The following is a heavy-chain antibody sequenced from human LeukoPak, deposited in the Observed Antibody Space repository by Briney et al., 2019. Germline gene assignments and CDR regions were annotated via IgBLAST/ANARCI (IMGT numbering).Heavy chain of an antibody. CDR2: IYYSGST. Sequence: PSETLSLTCTVSGGSISSSSYYWGWIRQPPGKGLEWIGSIYYSGSTYYNPSLKSRVTMSVDTSKNQFSLKLSSVTAADTAVYYCARVTEGRWFGEPAPFDYWGQGTLVTVSS. V-gene: IGHV4-39*07. J-gene: IGHJ4*02. D-gene: IGHD3-10*01. CDR3: ARVTEGRWFGEPAPFDY. CDR1: GGSISSSSYY.